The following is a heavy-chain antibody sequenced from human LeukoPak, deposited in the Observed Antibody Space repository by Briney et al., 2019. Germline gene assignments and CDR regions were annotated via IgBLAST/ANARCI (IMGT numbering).Heavy chain of an antibody. V-gene: IGHV1-18*01. CDR1: GYTFTSYG. CDR3: AREDSSGWWVL. Sequence: GASVKVSCKASGYTFTSYGISWVRQAPGQGLEWMGWISAYNGNTNYAQKLQGRVTMTRNTSISTAYMELSSLRSEDTAVYYCAREDSSGWWVLWGQGTLVTVSS. CDR2: ISAYNGNT. D-gene: IGHD6-19*01. J-gene: IGHJ4*02.